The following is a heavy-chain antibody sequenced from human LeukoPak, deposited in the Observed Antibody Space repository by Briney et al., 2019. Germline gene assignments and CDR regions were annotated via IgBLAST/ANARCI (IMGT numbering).Heavy chain of an antibody. Sequence: GGSLRLSCAASGFTFSSYWMSWVRQAPGKGLEWVANINQDGSEKYYVDSVKGRFTISRDNANNSLYLQMNSLRAEDTAVYYCARDPPSGYDSPGDWGQGTLVTVSS. J-gene: IGHJ4*02. CDR3: ARDPPSGYDSPGD. V-gene: IGHV3-7*01. CDR2: INQDGSEK. CDR1: GFTFSSYW. D-gene: IGHD3-22*01.